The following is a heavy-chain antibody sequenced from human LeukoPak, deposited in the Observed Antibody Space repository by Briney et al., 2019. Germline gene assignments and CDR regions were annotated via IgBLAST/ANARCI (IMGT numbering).Heavy chain of an antibody. CDR1: GFTFSDYD. J-gene: IGHJ4*02. D-gene: IGHD1-26*01. CDR3: AGVAKKRVGGVYWFDY. Sequence: PGGPLRLSCAASGFTFSDYDMHWLRQATGKGLEWVSAIGTAGDTYYTGSVKGRFTISRENAKNSLYLQMNSLRAGDTAVYYCAGVAKKRVGGVYWFDYWGQGTLVTVSS. V-gene: IGHV3-13*01. CDR2: IGTAGDT.